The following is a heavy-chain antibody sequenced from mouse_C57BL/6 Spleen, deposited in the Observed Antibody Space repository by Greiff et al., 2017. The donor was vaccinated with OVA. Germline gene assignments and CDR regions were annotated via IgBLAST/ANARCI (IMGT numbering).Heavy chain of an antibody. Sequence: EVKVVESGGGLVKPGGSLKLSCAASGFTFSSYAMSWVRQTPEKRLEWVATISDGGSYTYYPDNVKGRFTISRDNAKNNLYLQMSHLKSEDTAMYYCARDTGNWYFDVWGTGTTVTVSS. V-gene: IGHV5-4*01. CDR3: ARDTGNWYFDV. CDR2: ISDGGSYT. J-gene: IGHJ1*03. D-gene: IGHD4-1*01. CDR1: GFTFSSYA.